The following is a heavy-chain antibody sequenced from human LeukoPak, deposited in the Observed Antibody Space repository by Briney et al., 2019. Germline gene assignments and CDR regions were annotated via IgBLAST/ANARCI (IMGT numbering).Heavy chain of an antibody. CDR2: ISYDGSNK. CDR1: GFTFSSYA. Sequence: PGGSLRLSCAASGFTFSSYAMHWVRQAPGKGLEWVAVISYDGSNKYYADSVKGRFTISGDNSKNTLYLQMNSLRAEDTAVYYCARLNSRAAAGKRGSPGGYWGQGTLVTVSS. V-gene: IGHV3-30-3*01. J-gene: IGHJ4*02. CDR3: ARLNSRAAAGKRGSPGGY. D-gene: IGHD6-13*01.